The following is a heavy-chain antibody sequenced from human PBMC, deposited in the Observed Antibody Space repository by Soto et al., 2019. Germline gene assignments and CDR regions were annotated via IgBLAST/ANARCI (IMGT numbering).Heavy chain of an antibody. V-gene: IGHV1-3*05. J-gene: IGHJ6*02. Sequence: QVQLVQYGAEEKKPGASVKVSCKASRYTFTSYAMHWVRQAPGQRLEWMGWINAGNGNTKYSQKFQGRVTITRDTSASTAYMELSSLRSEDTAVYYCARDRPTKYDYYYYGMDVWGQGTTVTVSS. CDR1: RYTFTSYA. D-gene: IGHD5-12*01. CDR2: INAGNGNT. CDR3: ARDRPTKYDYYYYGMDV.